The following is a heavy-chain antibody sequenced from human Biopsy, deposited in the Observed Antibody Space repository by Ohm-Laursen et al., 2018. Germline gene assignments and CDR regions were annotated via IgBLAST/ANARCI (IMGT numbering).Heavy chain of an antibody. Sequence: SLRLSCAASGFTLSSYSMNWVRQTPGKGLEWVSTISSSSDNIYYVDSVKGRFTISRDNAKNSLYLQMNSLRAEDTAVYYCASSRGSSGIATIYYYGMDVWGQGTTVTVSS. V-gene: IGHV3-21*01. J-gene: IGHJ6*02. D-gene: IGHD3-10*01. CDR3: ASSRGSSGIATIYYYGMDV. CDR2: ISSSSDNI. CDR1: GFTLSSYS.